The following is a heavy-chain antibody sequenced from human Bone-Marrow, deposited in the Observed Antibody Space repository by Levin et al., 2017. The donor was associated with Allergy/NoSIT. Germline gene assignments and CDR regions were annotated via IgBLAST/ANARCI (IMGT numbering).Heavy chain of an antibody. V-gene: IGHV5-51*01. CDR3: ARHGHCSGGTCHGMDV. J-gene: IGHJ6*02. Sequence: RGESLKISCQASGYSFTGYWIAWVRQRPGKGLEWMGIIYPGDSDTRYSPSFQGQVIMSADKSSSTAYLQWTSLRASDSATYYCARHGHCSGGTCHGMDVWGQGTTVTVSS. CDR2: IYPGDSDT. D-gene: IGHD2-15*01. CDR1: GYSFTGYW.